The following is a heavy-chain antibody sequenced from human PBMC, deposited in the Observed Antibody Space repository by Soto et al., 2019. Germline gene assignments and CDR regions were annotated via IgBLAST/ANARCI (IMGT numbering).Heavy chain of an antibody. CDR3: ARQPPDNNYYYYYYMDV. CDR2: IHYSGST. J-gene: IGHJ6*03. V-gene: IGHV4-59*08. Sequence: SETLSLTCPVSGDSIDIYYWTWIRQPPGKGLEWIGYIHYSGSTNYNPSLKSRVIISVDMSKNQFSLKLNSVTAADTAVYYCARQPPDNNYYYYYYMDVWGKGTTVTVSS. CDR1: GDSIDIYY.